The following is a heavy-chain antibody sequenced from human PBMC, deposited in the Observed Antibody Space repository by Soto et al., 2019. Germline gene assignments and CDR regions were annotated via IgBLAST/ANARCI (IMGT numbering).Heavy chain of an antibody. CDR2: ISYDGSNK. CDR1: GFTFSSYA. Sequence: QVQLVESGGGVVQPGRSLRLSCAASGFTFSSYAMHWVRQAPGKGLEWVAVISYDGSNKYYADSVKGRFTISRDNSKNSMYLQMNSLRGEDTAVYYCARVGSSRRWYVREYWGQGTLVTVSS. J-gene: IGHJ4*02. D-gene: IGHD6-13*01. CDR3: ARVGSSRRWYVREY. V-gene: IGHV3-30-3*01.